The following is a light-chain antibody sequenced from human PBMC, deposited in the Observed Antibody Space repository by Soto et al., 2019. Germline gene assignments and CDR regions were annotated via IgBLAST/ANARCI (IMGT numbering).Light chain of an antibody. V-gene: IGKV3-15*01. J-gene: IGKJ2*01. CDR1: QSVSSN. Sequence: EIVMTQSPATLSVFPGERATFSCRASQSVSSNLAWYQQKPGQAPRLLIYGASTSATGIPARFSGSGSGTEFTLTISSLQSEDFAVYYCQQYNNWPRTVGQGTKLEIK. CDR3: QQYNNWPRT. CDR2: GAS.